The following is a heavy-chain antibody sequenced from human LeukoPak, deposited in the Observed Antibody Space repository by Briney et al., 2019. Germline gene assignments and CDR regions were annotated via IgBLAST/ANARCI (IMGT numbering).Heavy chain of an antibody. J-gene: IGHJ4*02. Sequence: ASVKVSCKASGYTFTSYDINWVRQATGQGLEWMGWMNPNSGNTGYAQKFQGRVTMTRNTSISTAYMELSSLRSEDTAVYYCARVQYYYGSGSYAFDYWGQGTLVTVSS. CDR2: MNPNSGNT. CDR1: GYTFTSYD. D-gene: IGHD3-10*01. V-gene: IGHV1-8*01. CDR3: ARVQYYYGSGSYAFDY.